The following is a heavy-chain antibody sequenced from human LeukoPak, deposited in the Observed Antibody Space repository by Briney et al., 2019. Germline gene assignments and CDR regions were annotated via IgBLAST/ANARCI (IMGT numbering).Heavy chain of an antibody. CDR3: AKYVSAKGPPYALDV. Sequence: PGGSLRLSCAASEFTFSSYAMQWVRQAPGKGLEWVSGINVSGGSTWYADSVKGRFTISRDNSKNTLYLQVNSLRAEDTAVYYCAKYVSAKGPPYALDVWGQGTTVTVSS. D-gene: IGHD2/OR15-2a*01. CDR1: EFTFSSYA. J-gene: IGHJ6*02. CDR2: INVSGGST. V-gene: IGHV3-23*01.